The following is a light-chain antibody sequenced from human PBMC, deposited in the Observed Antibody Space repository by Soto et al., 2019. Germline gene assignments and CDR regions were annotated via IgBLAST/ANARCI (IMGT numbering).Light chain of an antibody. J-gene: IGLJ1*01. CDR1: TSDVGNYNF. V-gene: IGLV2-8*01. Sequence: QSALTQPPSASGSPGQSVTISCTGTTSDVGNYNFVSWYQQYPGKAPKLMIYEVSKRPSGVPDRFSGSKSGNTASLTVSGLQAEDEAEYYCSSYAGSSNFYVFGTGTKVTVL. CDR3: SSYAGSSNFYV. CDR2: EVS.